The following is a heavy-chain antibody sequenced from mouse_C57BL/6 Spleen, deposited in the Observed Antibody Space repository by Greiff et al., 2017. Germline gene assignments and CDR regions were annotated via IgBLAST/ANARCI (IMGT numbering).Heavy chain of an antibody. CDR1: GYSFTNYL. D-gene: IGHD2-4*01. V-gene: IGHV1-54*01. Sequence: VQLVESGAELVRPGTSVKVSCKASGYSFTNYLIEWVKQRPGQGLEWIGVINPGSGGTNYNEKFKGKATLTADKSSSTAYMQLSSLTSEDSAVDFCARYDYDEFAYWGQGTLVTVSA. J-gene: IGHJ3*01. CDR2: INPGSGGT. CDR3: ARYDYDEFAY.